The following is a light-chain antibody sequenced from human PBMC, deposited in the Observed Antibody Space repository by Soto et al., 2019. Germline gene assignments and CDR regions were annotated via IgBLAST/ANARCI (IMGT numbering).Light chain of an antibody. Sequence: QSALTQPASVSGSPGQSITISCTGTSSDIGRYNLVSWYQQHPGKAPKLIIYEDIERPSGVSDRCSGSKSGNTASLTISGLQTEDEADYYCCSYAGGASVGFGGGTKLTVL. CDR2: EDI. V-gene: IGLV2-23*01. J-gene: IGLJ2*01. CDR1: SSDIGRYNL. CDR3: CSYAGGASVG.